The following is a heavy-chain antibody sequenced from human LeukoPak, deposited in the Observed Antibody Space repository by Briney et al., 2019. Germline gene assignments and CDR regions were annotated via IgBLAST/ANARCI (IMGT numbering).Heavy chain of an antibody. Sequence: PSETLSLTCAVYGGSFSGYYWSWIRQPPGKGLEWIGEINHSGSTNYNPSLKSRVTISVDKPKNHFSLKLSSVTAADTAVYYCAREDPDRKIDYWGQGTLATVSS. J-gene: IGHJ4*02. V-gene: IGHV4-34*01. CDR2: INHSGST. D-gene: IGHD1-14*01. CDR3: AREDPDRKIDY. CDR1: GGSFSGYY.